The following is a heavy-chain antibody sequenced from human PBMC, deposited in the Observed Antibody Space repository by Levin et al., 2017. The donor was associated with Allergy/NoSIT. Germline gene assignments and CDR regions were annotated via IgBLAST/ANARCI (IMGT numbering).Heavy chain of an antibody. CDR3: ARERITGTTRVDYYYGMDV. J-gene: IGHJ6*02. CDR1: GYTFTSYA. CDR2: INAGNGNT. Sequence: ASVKVSCKASGYTFTSYAMHWVRQAPGQRLEWMGWINAGNGNTKYSQKFQGRVTITRDTSASTAYMELSSLRSEDTAVYYCARERITGTTRVDYYYGMDVWGQGTTVTVSS. V-gene: IGHV1-3*01. D-gene: IGHD1-20*01.